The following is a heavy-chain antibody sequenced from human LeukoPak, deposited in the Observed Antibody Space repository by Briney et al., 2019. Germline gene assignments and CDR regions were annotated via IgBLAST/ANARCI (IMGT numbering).Heavy chain of an antibody. CDR3: ASGENYYDSSGYLDY. D-gene: IGHD3-22*01. CDR2: INTNTGNP. CDR1: GYTFTSYA. V-gene: IGHV7-4-1*02. Sequence: ASVMVSCKASGYTFTSYAMHWVRQAPGQGLEWMGWINTNTGNPTYAQGFTGRFVFSLDTSVSTAYLQISSLKAEDTAVYYCASGENYYDSSGYLDYWGQGTLVTVSS. J-gene: IGHJ4*02.